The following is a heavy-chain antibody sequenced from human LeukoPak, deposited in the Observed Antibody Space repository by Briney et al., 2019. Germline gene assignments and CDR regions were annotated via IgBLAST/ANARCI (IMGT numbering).Heavy chain of an antibody. J-gene: IGHJ4*02. CDR3: ASSAWLDY. CDR2: INEDGSEK. V-gene: IGHV3-7*02. Sequence: GGSLRLSCAASRFTFSRYWMSWVRQAPGKGLEWVANINEDGSEKYYVDSVKGRFTISRDNAKSSLYLQMNSLRVEDTAVYYCASSAWLDYWGQGTLVTVSS. CDR1: RFTFSRYW.